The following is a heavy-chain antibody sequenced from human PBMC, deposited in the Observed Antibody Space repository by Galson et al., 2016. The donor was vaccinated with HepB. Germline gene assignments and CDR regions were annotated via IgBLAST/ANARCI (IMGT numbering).Heavy chain of an antibody. CDR2: IDQDGNDR. J-gene: IGHJ4*02. V-gene: IGHV3-7*01. D-gene: IGHD3-9*01. CDR3: ARRYYDPLTRYHTDCDF. CDR1: GFTYSFYW. Sequence: SLRLSCAASGFTYSFYWMTWVRQAPGKGLEWVANIDQDGNDRNYVDSVKGRFTISRDNAKKSLYLEMNNLRCEDTAVYYCARRYYDPLTRYHTDCDFWGQGTLVTVSS.